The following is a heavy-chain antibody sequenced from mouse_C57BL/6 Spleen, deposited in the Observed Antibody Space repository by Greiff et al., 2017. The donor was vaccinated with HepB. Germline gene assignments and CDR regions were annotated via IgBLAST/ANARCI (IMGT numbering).Heavy chain of an antibody. CDR3: EVYYYGSSLHFDY. J-gene: IGHJ2*01. V-gene: IGHV1-15*01. D-gene: IGHD1-1*01. CDR2: IDPETGGT. Sequence: QVQLQQSGAELVRPGASVTLSCKASGYTFTDYEMHWVKQTPVHGLEWIGAIDPETGGTAYNQKFKGKAILTADKSSSTAYMELRSLTSEDSAVYYGEVYYYGSSLHFDYWGQGTALTVSS. CDR1: GYTFTDYE.